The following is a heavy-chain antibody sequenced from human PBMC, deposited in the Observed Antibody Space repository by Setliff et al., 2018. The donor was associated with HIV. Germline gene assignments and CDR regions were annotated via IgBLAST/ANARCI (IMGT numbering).Heavy chain of an antibody. J-gene: IGHJ4*02. CDR3: VRGPQFTPH. Sequence: GGSLRLSCAASGFSISTYAMNWVRQSPGKGLEWVAYISRSSSSIYHADSVKGRFTISRDNAKNTLYLQMNRLRADDTAVYYCVRGPQFTPHWGQGTLVTVSS. V-gene: IGHV3-48*04. D-gene: IGHD3-16*01. CDR1: GFSISTYA. CDR2: ISRSSSSI.